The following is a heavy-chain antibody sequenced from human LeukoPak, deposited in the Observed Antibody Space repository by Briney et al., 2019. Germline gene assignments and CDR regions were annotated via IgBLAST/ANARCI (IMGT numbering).Heavy chain of an antibody. CDR3: ARGRKMLYYYFDY. Sequence: ASVKVSCKASGYTFTGYYMHWARQAPGQGLEWMGWINPNSGGTNYAQKFQGRVTMTRDTSISTAYMELSRLRSDDTAVYYCARGRKMLYYYFDYWGQGTLVTVSS. D-gene: IGHD2-15*01. J-gene: IGHJ4*02. V-gene: IGHV1-2*02. CDR2: INPNSGGT. CDR1: GYTFTGYY.